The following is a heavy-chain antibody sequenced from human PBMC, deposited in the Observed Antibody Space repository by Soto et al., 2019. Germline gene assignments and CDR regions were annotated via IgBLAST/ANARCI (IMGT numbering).Heavy chain of an antibody. J-gene: IGHJ5*02. D-gene: IGHD6-13*01. CDR1: DLTFRSFT. CDR3: TRDASRDSSARGWFDP. V-gene: IGHV3-21*01. CDR2: ISSNSAYI. Sequence: WGSPGISCASSDLTFRSFTMTGVRQAPGKGLEWVSTISSNSAYIYYTDALSGRFTISRDNAKNSLHLQMNSLRAEDTAVYYCTRDASRDSSARGWFDPWGPGTMVTVSS.